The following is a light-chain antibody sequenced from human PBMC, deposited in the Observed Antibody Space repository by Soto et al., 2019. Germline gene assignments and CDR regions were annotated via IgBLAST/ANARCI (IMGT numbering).Light chain of an antibody. V-gene: IGKV1-5*03. CDR3: HQYYTYPWT. J-gene: IGKJ1*01. Sequence: DIQMTQSPSTLSASVGDRVAITCRASQSIGSWLAWYQQKPGTAPKLLIYEASSLESGVPSRFSGSGSGTDFTLTISSLQPDDFATYYCHQYYTYPWTFGQGTKVEVK. CDR1: QSIGSW. CDR2: EAS.